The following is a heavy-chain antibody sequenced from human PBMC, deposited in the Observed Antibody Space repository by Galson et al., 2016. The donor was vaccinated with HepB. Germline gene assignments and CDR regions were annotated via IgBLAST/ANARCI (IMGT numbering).Heavy chain of an antibody. CDR1: GGSFSDYH. D-gene: IGHD3-16*01. Sequence: SETLSLTCGVYGGSFSDYHWSWIRQSPGKGLEWIGKINHSGSTIYNPSLKSRVTISLEPSKNQFSLSLSSVTAADTAVYYCARGSYDYLGGTYGYTGGFYFMDVWGNGTSVTVSS. CDR2: INHSGST. CDR3: ARGSYDYLGGTYGYTGGFYFMDV. J-gene: IGHJ6*03. V-gene: IGHV4-34*01.